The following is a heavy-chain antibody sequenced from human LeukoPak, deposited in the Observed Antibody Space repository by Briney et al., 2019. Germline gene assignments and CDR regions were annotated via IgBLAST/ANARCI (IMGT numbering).Heavy chain of an antibody. Sequence: GGSLRLSCAASGFTFSSYAMHWVRQAPGKGLEWVAVISYDGSNKYYADSVKGRFTISRDNSKNTLYLQMNSLRAEDTAVYYCARXDAXRXYYYYYGMDVWGQGTTVTVSS. J-gene: IGHJ6*02. V-gene: IGHV3-30-3*01. CDR3: ARXDAXRXYYYYYGMDV. CDR1: GFTFSSYA. CDR2: ISYDGSNK.